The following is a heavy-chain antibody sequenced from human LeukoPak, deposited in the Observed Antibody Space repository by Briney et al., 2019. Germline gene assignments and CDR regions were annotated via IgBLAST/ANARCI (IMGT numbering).Heavy chain of an antibody. CDR3: AKWRGPAAYSFSYDY. D-gene: IGHD2-2*01. Sequence: PGGSLRLSCAASGFTFSTYAMSWVRQAPGKGLEWVSAISGSGGSTYYADSVKGRFTISRDNSKNTLYLQINSLRDQDTAVYYCAKWRGPAAYSFSYDYWGQGALVTVSS. CDR2: ISGSGGST. CDR1: GFTFSTYA. J-gene: IGHJ4*02. V-gene: IGHV3-23*01.